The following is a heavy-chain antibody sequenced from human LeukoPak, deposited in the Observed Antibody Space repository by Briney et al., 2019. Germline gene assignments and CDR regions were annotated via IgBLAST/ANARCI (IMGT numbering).Heavy chain of an antibody. CDR2: IIPIFGTA. V-gene: IGHV1-69*06. J-gene: IGHJ5*02. Sequence: GASVKVSCKASGGTFSSYAISWVRQAPGQGLEWMGGIIPIFGTANYAQKFQGRVTITADKSTSTAYMELSSLRSEDTAVYYCARDQGLYSSSWYRWFDPWGQGTLVTVSS. D-gene: IGHD6-13*01. CDR3: ARDQGLYSSSWYRWFDP. CDR1: GGTFSSYA.